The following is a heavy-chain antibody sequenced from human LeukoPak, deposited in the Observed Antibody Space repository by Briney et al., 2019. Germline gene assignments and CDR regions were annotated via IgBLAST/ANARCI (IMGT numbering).Heavy chain of an antibody. Sequence: GGSLRLSCAASGLTANNNYMNWVRQAPGKGLEWVSALYIGGNTYYADSVRGRFTISRDNSKNTLYLQMNSLRAEDTAIYYCMTAAGYNFGQYWGQGTLVTVSS. V-gene: IGHV3-53*01. CDR1: GLTANNNY. D-gene: IGHD5-18*01. J-gene: IGHJ4*02. CDR2: LYIGGNT. CDR3: MTAAGYNFGQY.